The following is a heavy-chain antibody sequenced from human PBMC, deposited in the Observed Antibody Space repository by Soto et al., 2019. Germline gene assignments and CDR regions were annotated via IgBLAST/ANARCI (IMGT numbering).Heavy chain of an antibody. CDR3: TFGMVGATTNY. CDR2: IKSNTDCGTT. Sequence: EVQLVESGGDLVKPGGSLRVSCAASGFTFSNAWMNWVRQSPGKVLEWVGRIKSNTDCGTTEYAAPVKDRFSISRDDSKNMLNLQMRRLKTKDTAIYYCTFGMVGATTNYWEQVTQITVSP. V-gene: IGHV3-15*07. J-gene: IGHJ4*02. D-gene: IGHD1-26*01. CDR1: GFTFSNAW.